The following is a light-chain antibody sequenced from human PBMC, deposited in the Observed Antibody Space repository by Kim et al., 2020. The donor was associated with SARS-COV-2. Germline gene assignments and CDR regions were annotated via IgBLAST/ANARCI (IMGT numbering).Light chain of an antibody. J-gene: IGLJ3*02. Sequence: GQIVTIPCTMSSSNIGAGYDVHCYQQCPGTAPRLLIYANNTRPSGVPDRFSGSKSGTSASLSITGLQAEDEAVYYCQSSDSSLSGVFGGGTQLTVL. CDR3: QSSDSSLSGV. CDR1: SSNIGAGYD. V-gene: IGLV1-40*01. CDR2: ANN.